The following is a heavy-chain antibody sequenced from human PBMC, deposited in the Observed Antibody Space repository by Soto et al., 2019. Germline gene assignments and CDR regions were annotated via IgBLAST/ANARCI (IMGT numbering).Heavy chain of an antibody. CDR1: GGSISSYY. CDR2: IYYSGNT. D-gene: IGHD1-26*01. J-gene: IGHJ6*02. Sequence: SETLSLTCTVSGGSISSYYWSWIRQPPGKGLEWIGYIYYSGNTNSNPSLKSRVTISVDTSKNQFSLKLSSVTAADTAVYYCAKVSGSYYYGMDVWGQGTTVTVSS. CDR3: AKVSGSYYYGMDV. V-gene: IGHV4-59*08.